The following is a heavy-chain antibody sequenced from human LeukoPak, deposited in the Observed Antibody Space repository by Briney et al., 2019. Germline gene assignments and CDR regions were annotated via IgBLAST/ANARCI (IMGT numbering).Heavy chain of an antibody. Sequence: GESLKISCKGSGYSFTSYWIGWVRQAPGQRLEWMGWINAGNGNTKYSQKFQGRVTITRDTSASTAYMELSSLRSEDTAVYYCARDREGTTVVTEVDAFDIWGQGTMVTVSS. CDR3: ARDREGTTVVTEVDAFDI. CDR1: GYSFTSYW. J-gene: IGHJ3*02. CDR2: INAGNGNT. D-gene: IGHD4-23*01. V-gene: IGHV1-3*01.